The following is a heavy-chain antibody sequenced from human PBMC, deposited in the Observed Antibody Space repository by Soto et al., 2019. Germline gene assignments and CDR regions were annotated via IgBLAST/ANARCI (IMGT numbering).Heavy chain of an antibody. CDR1: GFTFDDYG. D-gene: IGHD6-13*01. Sequence: SLRLSCAASGFTFDDYGMSWVRQAPGKGLEWVSGINWNGGSTGYADSVKGRFTISRDNAKNSLYLQMNSLRAEDTALYYCARGYSSSWYSHYYYGMDVWGQGTTVTVSS. V-gene: IGHV3-20*04. J-gene: IGHJ6*02. CDR3: ARGYSSSWYSHYYYGMDV. CDR2: INWNGGST.